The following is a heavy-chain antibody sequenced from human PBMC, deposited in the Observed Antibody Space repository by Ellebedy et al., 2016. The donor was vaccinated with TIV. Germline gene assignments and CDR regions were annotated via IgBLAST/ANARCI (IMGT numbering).Heavy chain of an antibody. D-gene: IGHD5-18*01. CDR1: GFFVSDHY. CDR2: IYSGGTT. V-gene: IGHV3-66*04. J-gene: IGHJ4*02. Sequence: GESLKISCAVSGFFVSDHYMSWVRQAPGKGLEWVSVIYSGGTTHYADSVKGRFTISRDKSKNTMYLQMNSLRAEDTAVYYCAGHGDRAMTHWGQGTLVTVSS. CDR3: AGHGDRAMTH.